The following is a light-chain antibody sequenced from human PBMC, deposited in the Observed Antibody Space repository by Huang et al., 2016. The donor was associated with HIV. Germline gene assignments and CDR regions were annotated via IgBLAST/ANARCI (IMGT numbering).Light chain of an antibody. Sequence: AIQMTQSPSSLSASVGDTVTITCRASQNIRYELAWYQHRPGKAPNLLIFGASDLQSGVPSRFSGSGSGTDFTLTISSLQPEDFATYYCLQGSTYPYTFGQGTKLAIK. CDR3: LQGSTYPYT. CDR1: QNIRYE. CDR2: GAS. V-gene: IGKV1-6*02. J-gene: IGKJ2*01.